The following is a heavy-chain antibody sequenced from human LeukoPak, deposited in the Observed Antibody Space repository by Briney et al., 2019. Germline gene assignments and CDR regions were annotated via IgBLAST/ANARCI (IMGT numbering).Heavy chain of an antibody. CDR1: GFTFSSYN. J-gene: IGHJ4*02. CDR3: ARGGASMVVTFD. CDR2: ISSGSSYI. D-gene: IGHD4/OR15-4a*01. Sequence: GGSLRLSCAASGFTFSSYNMNWVRQAPGKGLEWVSSISSGSSYIYYADSVKGRYTISRDNAKNSLYLQMNSLRAEDTAVYYCARGGASMVVTFDWGQGTLVTVSS. V-gene: IGHV3-21*01.